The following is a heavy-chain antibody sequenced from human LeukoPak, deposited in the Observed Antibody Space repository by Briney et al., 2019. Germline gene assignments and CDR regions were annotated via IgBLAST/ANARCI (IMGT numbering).Heavy chain of an antibody. CDR1: GFTFSSYG. Sequence: GRSLRLSCAASGFTFSSYGMHWVRQAPGKGLEWVAVISYDGSNKYYADSVKGRFTIPRDNSKNTLYLQMNSLRAEDTAVYYCAKERGRNSFDYWGQGTLVTVSS. CDR3: AKERGRNSFDY. CDR2: ISYDGSNK. J-gene: IGHJ4*02. D-gene: IGHD3-16*01. V-gene: IGHV3-30*18.